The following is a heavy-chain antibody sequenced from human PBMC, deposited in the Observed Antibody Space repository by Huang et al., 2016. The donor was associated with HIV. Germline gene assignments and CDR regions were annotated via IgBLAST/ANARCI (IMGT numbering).Heavy chain of an antibody. J-gene: IGHJ3*02. CDR3: ARWATLKGGAFDI. Sequence: QVQLVQSGAEVKKPGASVKVSCKASGYTFTKYTIHWVRQAPGQRLEWIGWINAANGNTKYSREFQARVTITRDTSANTAYMELSSLTSEDTAVYFCARWATLKGGAFDIWGQGTMVTVSS. CDR1: GYTFTKYT. CDR2: INAANGNT. V-gene: IGHV1-3*01. D-gene: IGHD1-26*01.